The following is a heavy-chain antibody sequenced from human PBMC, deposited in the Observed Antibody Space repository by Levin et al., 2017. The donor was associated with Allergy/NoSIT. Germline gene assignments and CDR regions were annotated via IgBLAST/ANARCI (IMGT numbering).Heavy chain of an antibody. CDR3: ARHIAAAGCLEP. J-gene: IGHJ5*02. D-gene: IGHD6-13*01. Sequence: SETLSLTCTVSGGSVSNSSFYWGWIRQPPGKGLEWIGTNYYSGNTYYNPSLKSRVTISVDTSKNQFSLKLSSVTAADTAVYYCARHIAAAGCLEPWGQGTLVTVSS. V-gene: IGHV4-39*01. CDR1: GGSVSNSSFY. CDR2: NYYSGNT.